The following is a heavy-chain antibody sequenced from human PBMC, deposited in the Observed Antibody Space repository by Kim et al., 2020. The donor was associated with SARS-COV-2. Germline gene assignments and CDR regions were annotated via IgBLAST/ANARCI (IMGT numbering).Heavy chain of an antibody. J-gene: IGHJ1*01. Sequence: PSLKSRVTISVDTSKNQFSLKLSSVTAADTAVYYCARALYGSGSYRYFQHWGQGTLVTVSS. V-gene: IGHV4-34*01. CDR3: ARALYGSGSYRYFQH. D-gene: IGHD3-10*01.